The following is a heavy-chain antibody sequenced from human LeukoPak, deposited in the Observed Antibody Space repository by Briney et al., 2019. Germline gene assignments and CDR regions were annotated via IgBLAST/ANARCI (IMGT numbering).Heavy chain of an antibody. V-gene: IGHV1-2*02. J-gene: IGHJ4*02. Sequence: ASVKVSCKASGYTFTGYYMHWVRQAPGQGLEWMGWINPNSGGTNYAQKFQGRVTITRDTSISTAYMELSRLRSDDTAVYYCARAREYYDSSGYPDYWGQGTLVTVSS. CDR3: ARAREYYDSSGYPDY. D-gene: IGHD3-22*01. CDR1: GYTFTGYY. CDR2: INPNSGGT.